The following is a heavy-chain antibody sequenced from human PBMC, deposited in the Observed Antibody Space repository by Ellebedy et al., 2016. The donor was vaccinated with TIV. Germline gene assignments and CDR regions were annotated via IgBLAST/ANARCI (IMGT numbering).Heavy chain of an antibody. CDR2: INPNSGGT. D-gene: IGHD4-23*01. V-gene: IGHV1-2*04. Sequence: AASVKVSCKASGYSFTGYYMHWVRQAPGQGLEWMGWINPNSGGTNYAQKFQGWVTMTRDTSISTAYMELSRLRSDDTAVYYCAREDYGGNSYDYWGQGTLVTVSS. CDR1: GYSFTGYY. J-gene: IGHJ4*02. CDR3: AREDYGGNSYDY.